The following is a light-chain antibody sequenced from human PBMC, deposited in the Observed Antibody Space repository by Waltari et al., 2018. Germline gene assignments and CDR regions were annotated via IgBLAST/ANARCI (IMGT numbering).Light chain of an antibody. Sequence: DIQMTQSPSTLSASVGDRVTITCRASQTINNWLAWYQQKPGKAPKLLIYQASTLESGVPSSFSGSGSGTEFTLTVSSLQPDEFATYYCQQYKSYPYTFGQGTKLEIK. CDR1: QTINNW. V-gene: IGKV1-5*03. J-gene: IGKJ2*01. CDR2: QAS. CDR3: QQYKSYPYT.